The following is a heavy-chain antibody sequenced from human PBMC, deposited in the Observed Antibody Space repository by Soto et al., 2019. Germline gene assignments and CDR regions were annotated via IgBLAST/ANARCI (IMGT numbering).Heavy chain of an antibody. D-gene: IGHD4-17*01. CDR1: GFTFSDHY. Sequence: GGSLRLSCAASGFTFSDHYMDWVRQAPAKGLEWVGRTRNKANSYTTEYAASVKGRFTISRDDSKNSLYLQMNSVKTEDTAVYYCARELMTTVTYFDYWGLGTLVTVSS. J-gene: IGHJ4*02. CDR3: ARELMTTVTYFDY. CDR2: TRNKANSYTT. V-gene: IGHV3-72*01.